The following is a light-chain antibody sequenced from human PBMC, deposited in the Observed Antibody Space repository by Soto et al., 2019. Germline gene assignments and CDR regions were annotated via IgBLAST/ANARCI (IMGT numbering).Light chain of an antibody. CDR3: QQSETYPLT. J-gene: IGKJ5*01. CDR1: QTIGSW. CDR2: DAS. V-gene: IGKV1-5*01. Sequence: DIHMTQSPSTLCASVGDRVTVTCRASQTIGSWLAWYQQKPGRAPKLLSFDASSLESGVPSRFRGNGSGTEFTLTISSLQPGDFATYYCQQSETYPLTFGQGTRLEIK.